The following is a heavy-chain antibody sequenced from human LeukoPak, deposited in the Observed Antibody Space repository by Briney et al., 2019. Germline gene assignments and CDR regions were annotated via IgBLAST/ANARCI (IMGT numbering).Heavy chain of an antibody. Sequence: PGGSLRLSCAASGFTFSDYTVNWVRQAPGKGLEWVSNIFSGNGIKNYADSVEGRFTISRDNAENLVFLQMNSLRDDDTAVYYCAILVLSNYGLDVWGLGTTVTVSS. CDR3: AILVLSNYGLDV. V-gene: IGHV3-48*02. CDR1: GFTFSDYT. CDR2: IFSGNGIK. D-gene: IGHD2/OR15-2a*01. J-gene: IGHJ6*02.